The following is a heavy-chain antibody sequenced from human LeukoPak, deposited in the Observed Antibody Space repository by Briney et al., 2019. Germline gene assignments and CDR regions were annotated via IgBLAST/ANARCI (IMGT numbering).Heavy chain of an antibody. D-gene: IGHD3-22*01. CDR2: IYYSGST. CDR1: GGSISSSSYY. CDR3: ARSMIVDNTYYFDY. V-gene: IGHV4-39*07. J-gene: IGHJ4*02. Sequence: SETLSLTCTVSGGSISSSSYYWGWIRQPPGKGLEWIGSIYYSGSTYYNPSLKSRVTISVDTSKNQFSLKLSSVTAADTAVYYCARSMIVDNTYYFDYWGQGTLVTVSS.